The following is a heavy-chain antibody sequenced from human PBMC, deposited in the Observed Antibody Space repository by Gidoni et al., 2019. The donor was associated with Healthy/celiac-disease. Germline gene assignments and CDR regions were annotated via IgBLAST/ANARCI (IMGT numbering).Heavy chain of an antibody. CDR1: GFTFSRYR. D-gene: IGHD3-3*01. CDR2: ISSSSSTI. J-gene: IGHJ6*02. V-gene: IGHV3-48*02. Sequence: EVQLVESGGGLVQPGGSLRLSCAASGFTFSRYRMNWVRQAPGKGLEWVSYISSSSSTIYYADSVKGRFTISRDNAKNSLYLQMNSLRDEDTAVYYCARDDYTIFGVVIGPYYYYGMDVWGQGTTVTVSS. CDR3: ARDDYTIFGVVIGPYYYYGMDV.